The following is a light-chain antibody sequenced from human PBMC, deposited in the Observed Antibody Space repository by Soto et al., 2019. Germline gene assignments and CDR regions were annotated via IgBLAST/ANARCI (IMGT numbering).Light chain of an antibody. CDR3: QQYGSSPT. CDR2: GAS. CDR1: QSVTSSY. Sequence: EIVLTQSPGTLSLSPGERLTLSCRASQSVTSSYLAWYQHKPGQAPRLLIYGASTKATGTPDRFSGSGSGTDFTLTISRLEPEDFAVYYCQQYGSSPTFGQGTKVEIK. J-gene: IGKJ1*01. V-gene: IGKV3-20*01.